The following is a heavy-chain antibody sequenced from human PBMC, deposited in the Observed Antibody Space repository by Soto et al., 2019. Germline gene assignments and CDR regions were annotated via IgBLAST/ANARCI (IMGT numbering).Heavy chain of an antibody. V-gene: IGHV1-46*03. CDR1: GYTFTSYY. J-gene: IGHJ4*02. CDR3: ARVGEDDFWSGYYGFDY. CDR2: INPSGGST. Sequence: GASVKVSCKASGYTFTSYYMHWVRQAPGQGLEWMGIINPSGGSTSYAQKLQGRVTMTRDTSTSTVYMELSSLRSEDTAVYYCARVGEDDFWSGYYGFDYWGQGTLVTVSS. D-gene: IGHD3-3*01.